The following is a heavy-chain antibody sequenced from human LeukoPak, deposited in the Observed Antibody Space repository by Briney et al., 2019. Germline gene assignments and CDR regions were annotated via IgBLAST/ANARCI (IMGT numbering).Heavy chain of an antibody. J-gene: IGHJ4*02. CDR2: FDPEDGET. D-gene: IGHD2-21*01. CDR1: VYTLTELS. Sequence: ASVKVSCKVSVYTLTELSMHWVRQAPGKGLEWMGGFDPEDGETIYAQKFQGRVTMTEDTSTDTAYMELSSLRSEDTAVYYCATDKVKKEAGRPPFFDYWGQGTLVTVSS. V-gene: IGHV1-24*01. CDR3: ATDKVKKEAGRPPFFDY.